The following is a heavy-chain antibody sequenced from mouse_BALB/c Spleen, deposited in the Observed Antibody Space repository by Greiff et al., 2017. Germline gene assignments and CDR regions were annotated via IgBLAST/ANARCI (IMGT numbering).Heavy chain of an antibody. V-gene: IGHV2-6-4*01. CDR1: GFSLSRYS. CDR2: IWGGGST. J-gene: IGHJ2*01. D-gene: IGHD2-4*01. CDR3: ARNDYGRALDY. Sequence: VQGVESGPGLVAPSQSLSITCTVSGFSLSRYSVHWVRQPPGKGLEWLGMIWGGGSTAYNSALKSRLSISKDNSKNQVFLKMNSLQTDDQAMYYCARNDYGRALDYWGQGTTLTVSS.